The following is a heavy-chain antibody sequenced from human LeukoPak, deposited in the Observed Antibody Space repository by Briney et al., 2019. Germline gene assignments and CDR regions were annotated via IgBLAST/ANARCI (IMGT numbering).Heavy chain of an antibody. Sequence: PGGSLRLSCAASGFTFSSYEMNWVRQAPGKGLEWVSYISSGGSTTYYADSVKGRFTISRDNAKNSLFLQMNSLRADDPAVYYCARDIRYFEQYWGQGTLVTVSS. V-gene: IGHV3-48*03. D-gene: IGHD3-9*01. CDR3: ARDIRYFEQY. CDR2: ISSGGSTT. J-gene: IGHJ4*02. CDR1: GFTFSSYE.